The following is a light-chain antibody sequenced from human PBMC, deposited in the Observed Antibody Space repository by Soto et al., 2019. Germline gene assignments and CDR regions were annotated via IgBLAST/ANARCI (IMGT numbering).Light chain of an antibody. Sequence: EIVLTQSPGTLSLSPGERATLSCRASQSVSSGYLAWYQQKPGQAPRLLIYGASTKATGIPNRFIGSGSGRDFTLTISRLAPEGFAVYYCQQYCSSPWTFGQGTKVEIK. CDR3: QQYCSSPWT. CDR1: QSVSSGY. J-gene: IGKJ1*01. V-gene: IGKV3-20*01. CDR2: GAS.